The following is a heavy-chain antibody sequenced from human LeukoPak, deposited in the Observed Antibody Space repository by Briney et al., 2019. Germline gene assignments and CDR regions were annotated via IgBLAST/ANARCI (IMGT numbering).Heavy chain of an antibody. Sequence: ASVKVSCKASGYSFTSHYMHWVRQAPGQGLEWMGLINPSGSSTLYAQKFQGRVTMTRDTSISTAYMELSRLRSDDTAVYYCASSSDRGGSYFDWGQGTLVTVSS. D-gene: IGHD1-26*01. CDR2: INPSGSST. J-gene: IGHJ4*02. V-gene: IGHV1-46*01. CDR1: GYSFTSHY. CDR3: ASSSDRGGSYFD.